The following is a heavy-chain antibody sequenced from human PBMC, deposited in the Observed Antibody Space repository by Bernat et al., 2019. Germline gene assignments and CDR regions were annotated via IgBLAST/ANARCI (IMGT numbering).Heavy chain of an antibody. CDR3: AKGSGNYYGSASPNY. CDR1: GFTFSSYA. CDR2: ISGSGGST. V-gene: IGHV3-23*04. J-gene: IGHJ4*02. Sequence: EVQLVESGGDLVQPGGSLRLSCAASGFTFSSYAMSWVRQAPGKGLEWVSAISGSGGSTYYAASVKGRFTISRDNSENTLYLQMKSLTAGDTAVYYCAKGSGNYYGSASPNYWREGTLVTVSS. D-gene: IGHD3-10*01.